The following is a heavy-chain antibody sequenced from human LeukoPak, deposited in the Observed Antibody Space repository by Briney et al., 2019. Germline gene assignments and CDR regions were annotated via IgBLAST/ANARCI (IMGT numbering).Heavy chain of an antibody. CDR1: EFTFSSYS. Sequence: GGSLRLSCAASEFTFSSYSMNWVRQAPGKGLEWVSSISSGSDYIYYADSVKGRFTISRDNAKNSLYLQMNSLRAEDTAVYNCARGFCSSTICSIDYWGQGTLVTVSS. V-gene: IGHV3-21*01. CDR3: ARGFCSSTICSIDY. CDR2: ISSGSDYI. J-gene: IGHJ4*02. D-gene: IGHD2-2*01.